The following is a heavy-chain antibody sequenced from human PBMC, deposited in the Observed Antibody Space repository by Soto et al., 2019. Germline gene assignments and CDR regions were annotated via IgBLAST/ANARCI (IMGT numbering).Heavy chain of an antibody. CDR1: GGFVSSGSYY. CDR3: ARVERGTATTVVDAFDI. D-gene: IGHD1-1*01. Sequence: QVQLQQWGAGLLKPSETLSLTCAVYGGFVSSGSYYWSWIRQPPGKGLEWIGEMSHSGGTHFNPSLKSRVTISVHTSKNQFSPKMSSVTAADTALYYCARVERGTATTVVDAFDIWGPGTMVTVSS. CDR2: MSHSGGT. J-gene: IGHJ3*02. V-gene: IGHV4-34*01.